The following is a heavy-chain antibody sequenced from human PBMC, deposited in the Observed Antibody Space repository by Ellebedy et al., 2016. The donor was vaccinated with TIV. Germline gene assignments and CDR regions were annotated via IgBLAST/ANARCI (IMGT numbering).Heavy chain of an antibody. CDR3: VKLGVMGDCTRTTCRPFDS. V-gene: IGHV3-23*01. D-gene: IGHD2-2*01. Sequence: GGSLRLXXAASGFTFSTYGMSWVRQTPGMGLEWVSSIVGIGDGKDYYTDSVKGRFTISRDNFQNTLFLQMNSLRAEDTAVYFCVKLGVMGDCTRTTCRPFDSWGQGTLVTVSS. CDR1: GFTFSTYG. CDR2: IVGIGDGK. J-gene: IGHJ4*02.